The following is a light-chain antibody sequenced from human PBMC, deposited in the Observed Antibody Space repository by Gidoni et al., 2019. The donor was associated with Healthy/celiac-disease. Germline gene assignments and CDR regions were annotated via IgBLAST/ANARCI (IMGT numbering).Light chain of an antibody. V-gene: IGKV3D-11*01. J-gene: IGKJ5*01. CDR1: VSSY. CDR3: QQRGNWHGIT. Sequence: VSSYLAWYQQKPGQAPSLLIYDASNRATGIPARFSGSGPGTDFTLTISSLEPEDFAVYYCQQRGNWHGITFXQXTRLEIK. CDR2: DAS.